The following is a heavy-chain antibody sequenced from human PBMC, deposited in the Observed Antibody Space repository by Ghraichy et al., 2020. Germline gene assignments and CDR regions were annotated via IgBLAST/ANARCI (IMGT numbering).Heavy chain of an antibody. CDR3: ARRLGRGPNY. V-gene: IGHV3-48*02. D-gene: IGHD7-27*01. CDR1: GFLFSRHG. CDR2: INENSATI. J-gene: IGHJ4*01. Sequence: LSLTCAASGFLFSRHGMNWVRQAPGKGLVWVSDINENSATIHYAETGKGRFTISRDNGKNSLYLQMNSLRDDDTGVYYCARRLGRGPNYWGHGTRVTVSS.